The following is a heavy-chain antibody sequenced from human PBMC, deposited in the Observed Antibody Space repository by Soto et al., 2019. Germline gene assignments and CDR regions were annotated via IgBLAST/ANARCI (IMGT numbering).Heavy chain of an antibody. D-gene: IGHD6-6*01. CDR3: ARERPDGARLDP. CDR1: GGSISSGDYY. J-gene: IGHJ5*02. Sequence: QVQLQESGPGLVKPSQTLSLTCTVSGGSISSGDYYWSWIRQPPGKGLAWIRYIYHSGSTYYNPPLKSRVTISVDTSKNKFSLKLSSVSAADTAVYYCARERPDGARLDPWGQGTLVTVSS. V-gene: IGHV4-30-4*01. CDR2: IYHSGST.